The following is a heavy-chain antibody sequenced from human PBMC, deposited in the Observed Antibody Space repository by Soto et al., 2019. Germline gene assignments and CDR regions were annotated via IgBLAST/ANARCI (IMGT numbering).Heavy chain of an antibody. Sequence: GGSLRLSCAASGFTFSSYGMHWVRQAPGKGLEWVAVISYDGSNKYYADSVKGRFTISRDNSKNTLYLQMNSLRAEDTAVYYCANGDTENYYGSGSYFSLYPNYFDYWGQGTLVTVSS. CDR3: ANGDTENYYGSGSYFSLYPNYFDY. D-gene: IGHD3-10*01. J-gene: IGHJ4*02. V-gene: IGHV3-30*18. CDR2: ISYDGSNK. CDR1: GFTFSSYG.